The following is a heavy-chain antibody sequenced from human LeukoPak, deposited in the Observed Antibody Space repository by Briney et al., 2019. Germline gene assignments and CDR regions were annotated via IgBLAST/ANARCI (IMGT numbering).Heavy chain of an antibody. CDR1: GGSFSGYY. V-gene: IGHV4-34*01. CDR2: INHSGST. Sequence: TTSETLSLTCAVYGGSFSGYYWSWIRQPPGKGLEWIGEINHSGSTNYNPSLKSRVTISVDTSKNQFSLKLSSVTAADTAVYYCARAPKYYYDSSGTPPWGQGTLVTVSS. D-gene: IGHD3-22*01. J-gene: IGHJ4*02. CDR3: ARAPKYYYDSSGTPP.